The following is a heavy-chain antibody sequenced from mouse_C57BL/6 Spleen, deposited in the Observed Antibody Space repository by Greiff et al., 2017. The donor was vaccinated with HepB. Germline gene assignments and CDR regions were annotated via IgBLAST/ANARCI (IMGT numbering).Heavy chain of an antibody. CDR2: IYPGDGDT. CDR3: ARKGIYYGNYAY. Sequence: VQLQQSGAELVKPGASVKISCKASGYAFSSYWMNGVKQRPGKGLEWIGQIYPGDGDTNYNGKFKGKATLTADKSSSTAYMQLSSLTSEDSAVYFCARKGIYYGNYAYWGQGTTLTVSS. J-gene: IGHJ2*01. D-gene: IGHD2-1*01. CDR1: GYAFSSYW. V-gene: IGHV1-80*01.